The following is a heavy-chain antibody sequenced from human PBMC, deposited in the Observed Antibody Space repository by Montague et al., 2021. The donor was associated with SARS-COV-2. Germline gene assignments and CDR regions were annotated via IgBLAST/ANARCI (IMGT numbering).Heavy chain of an antibody. Sequence: SLRLSCAASGFTFSTNLMSWVRQAPWKGLEWVANIKQDGSDKFYVDSVKGRFTLSTDNAKNSVYLQMDGLRPEDTAVYYCARDFYYYMDVWGKGTTVTVSS. V-gene: IGHV3-7*01. CDR1: GFTFSTNL. J-gene: IGHJ6*03. CDR3: ARDFYYYMDV. CDR2: IKQDGSDK.